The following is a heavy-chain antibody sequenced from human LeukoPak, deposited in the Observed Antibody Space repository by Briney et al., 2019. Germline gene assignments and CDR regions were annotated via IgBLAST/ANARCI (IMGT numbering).Heavy chain of an antibody. Sequence: PSETLSLTCTVSGGSISSSSYYWGWIRQPPGKGLEWIGSIYYSGSTYYNPSLKSRVTISVDTSKNQFSLKLSSVTAADTAVYYCARHVGGWAPFDYWGQGTLVTVSS. V-gene: IGHV4-39*01. CDR3: ARHVGGWAPFDY. D-gene: IGHD6-19*01. CDR1: GGSISSSSYY. J-gene: IGHJ4*02. CDR2: IYYSGST.